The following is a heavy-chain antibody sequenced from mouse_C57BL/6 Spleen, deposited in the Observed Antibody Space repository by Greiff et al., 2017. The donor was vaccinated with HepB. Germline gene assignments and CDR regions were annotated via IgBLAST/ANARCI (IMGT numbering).Heavy chain of an antibody. J-gene: IGHJ4*01. V-gene: IGHV1-61*01. CDR2: IYPSDSET. Sequence: QVQLQQPGAELVRPGSSVKLSCKASGYTFTSYWMDWVKQRPGQGLEWIGNIYPSDSETHYNQKFKDKATLTVDKSSSTAYMQLSSLTSEDSAVYYCARGIYDGYLLYAMDYWGQGTSVTVSS. D-gene: IGHD2-3*01. CDR1: GYTFTSYW. CDR3: ARGIYDGYLLYAMDY.